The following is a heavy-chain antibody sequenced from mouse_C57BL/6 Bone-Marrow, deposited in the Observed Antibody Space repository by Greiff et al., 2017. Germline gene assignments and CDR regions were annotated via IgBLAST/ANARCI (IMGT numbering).Heavy chain of an antibody. CDR2: IYPGDGDT. V-gene: IGHV1-82*01. D-gene: IGHD2-2*01. J-gene: IGHJ4*01. CDR3: ARRGLLDY. CDR1: GYAFSSSW. Sequence: QVQLQQSGPELVKPGASVKISCKASGYAFSSSWMNWVKQRPGKGLEWIGRIYPGDGDTNYNGKFKGKAKLTADKSSSTAYMQLSSLTSEDSAVYFCARRGLLDYWGQGTSVTVSS.